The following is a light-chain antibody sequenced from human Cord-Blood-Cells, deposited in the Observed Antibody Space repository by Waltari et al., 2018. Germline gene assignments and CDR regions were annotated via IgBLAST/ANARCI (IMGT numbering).Light chain of an antibody. Sequence: QLVLTQSPSAAASLGAPVKLTCPLSSGHSSYAIAWHQQQPEKGPRYLMKLNSDGSHSKGDGIPDRFSGSSSGAERYLTISSLQSEDEADYYCQTWGTGSWVFGGGTKLTVL. J-gene: IGLJ3*02. CDR3: QTWGTGSWV. CDR2: LNSDGSH. CDR1: SGHSSYA. V-gene: IGLV4-69*01.